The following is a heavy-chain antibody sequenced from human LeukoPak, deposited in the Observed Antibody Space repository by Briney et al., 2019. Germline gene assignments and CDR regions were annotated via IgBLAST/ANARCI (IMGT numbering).Heavy chain of an antibody. D-gene: IGHD3-22*01. CDR3: ASTSGHYYDSSGYYHGISPYYFDY. V-gene: IGHV3-7*01. Sequence: GGSLRLSCVASGFTFSSYWMSWVRQAPGKGLEWVASINQDGSKKYYVDSVKGRFTISRDYAKNSLYLQMNSLRAEDTAVYYCASTSGHYYDSSGYYHGISPYYFDYWGQGTLVTVSS. CDR2: INQDGSKK. CDR1: GFTFSSYW. J-gene: IGHJ4*02.